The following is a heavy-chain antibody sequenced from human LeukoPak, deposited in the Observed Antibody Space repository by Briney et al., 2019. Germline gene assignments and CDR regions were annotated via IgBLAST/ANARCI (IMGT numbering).Heavy chain of an antibody. V-gene: IGHV3-53*01. CDR3: ARGQSGTPHYYYGMDA. CDR1: GFTVGSNY. Sequence: GGSLRLSCAASGFTVGSNYMSWVRQAPGKGLEWVSIIYSGGSTYYADSVKGRFTVSRDNSKNTLSLQMNSLRAEDTAVYYCARGQSGTPHYYYGMDAWGQGTTVTVSS. J-gene: IGHJ6*02. CDR2: IYSGGST. D-gene: IGHD3-10*01.